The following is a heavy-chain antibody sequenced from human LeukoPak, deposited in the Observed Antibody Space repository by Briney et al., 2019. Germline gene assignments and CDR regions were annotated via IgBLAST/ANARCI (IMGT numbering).Heavy chain of an antibody. CDR2: LSGSGRNT. D-gene: IGHD1-26*01. J-gene: IGHJ6*02. V-gene: IGHV3-23*01. CDR1: GFIFHSCA. Sequence: GGSLRLSCAASGFIFHSCAMNWVRQAPGKGLEWVSTLSGSGRNTYYADSVKGRFTISRDNSKNTLYLQMNSLRAEDTAVYYCAKDLGMVGATTTYYYYGMDVWGQGTTVTVSS. CDR3: AKDLGMVGATTTYYYYGMDV.